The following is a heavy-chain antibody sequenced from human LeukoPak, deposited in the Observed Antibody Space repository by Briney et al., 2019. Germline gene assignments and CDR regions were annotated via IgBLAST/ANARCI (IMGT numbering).Heavy chain of an antibody. J-gene: IGHJ4*02. CDR3: AKAYEYSSSSSDY. D-gene: IGHD6-6*01. CDR2: ISGTGGST. V-gene: IGHV3-23*01. Sequence: GGSLRLSCAASGFTFITYAMTWVRQAPGKGLEWVSAISGTGGSTYYADSVRGRFTISRDNSKNTLYLQMNSLRAEDTAVYYCAKAYEYSSSSSDYWGQGTLVTVSS. CDR1: GFTFITYA.